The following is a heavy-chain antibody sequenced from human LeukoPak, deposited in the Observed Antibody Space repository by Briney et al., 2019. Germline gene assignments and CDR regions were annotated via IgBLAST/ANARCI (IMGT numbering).Heavy chain of an antibody. CDR2: INSDGSST. J-gene: IGHJ6*02. Sequence: GSLRLSCAASGFTFSTYWMHWVRQAPGKGLVWVSRINSDGSSTNYADSVKGRFTISRDNAKNTLYLQMNSLRAEDTAVYYCARVRLVTYYGMDVWGQGTTVTVSS. CDR3: ARVRLVTYYGMDV. D-gene: IGHD2-21*02. V-gene: IGHV3-74*01. CDR1: GFTFSTYW.